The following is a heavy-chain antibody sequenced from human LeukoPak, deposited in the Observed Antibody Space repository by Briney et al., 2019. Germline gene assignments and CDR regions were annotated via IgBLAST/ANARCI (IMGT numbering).Heavy chain of an antibody. D-gene: IGHD3-10*01. CDR1: GFSFTNFG. V-gene: IGHV3-7*01. CDR2: MTQEGSEK. J-gene: IGHJ6*02. Sequence: HPGGSLRLSCAGSGFSFTNFGMNWVRQARGKGMEWVANMTQEGSEKSYVDSVKGRFTISRDNANNILYLQMTGLRGEDTAVYYCARDRGAYRGYYYGMDVWGPGTMVTVSS. CDR3: ARDRGAYRGYYYGMDV.